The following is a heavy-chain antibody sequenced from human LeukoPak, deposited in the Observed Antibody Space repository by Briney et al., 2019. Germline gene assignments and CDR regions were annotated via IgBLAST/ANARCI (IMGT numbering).Heavy chain of an antibody. Sequence: ETLSLTCTVSGGSISSYYWSWVRQAPGKGLEWVSAISGSGGSTYYADSVKGRFTISRDNSKNTLYLQMNSLRAEDTAVYYCAKQSGGYYDSSGYYRWGQGTLVTVSS. CDR1: GGSISSYY. D-gene: IGHD3-22*01. CDR2: ISGSGGST. CDR3: AKQSGGYYDSSGYYR. J-gene: IGHJ5*02. V-gene: IGHV3-23*01.